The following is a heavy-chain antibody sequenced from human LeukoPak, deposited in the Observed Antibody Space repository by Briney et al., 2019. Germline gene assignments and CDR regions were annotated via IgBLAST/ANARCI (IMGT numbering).Heavy chain of an antibody. D-gene: IGHD5-12*01. V-gene: IGHV1-69*06. Sequence: SVKVSCKASGGTFSSYAISWVRQAPGQGLEWMGGIIPTFGTANYAQKFQGRVTITADKSTSTAYMELSSLRSEDTAVYYCARGYIVATITIGYYYGMDVWGKGTTVTVSS. CDR3: ARGYIVATITIGYYYGMDV. J-gene: IGHJ6*04. CDR1: GGTFSSYA. CDR2: IIPTFGTA.